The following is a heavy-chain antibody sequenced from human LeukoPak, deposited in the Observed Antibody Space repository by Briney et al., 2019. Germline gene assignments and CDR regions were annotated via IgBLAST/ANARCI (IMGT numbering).Heavy chain of an antibody. V-gene: IGHV4-38-2*02. Sequence: SETLSLTCTVSGYSISSGYYWGWIRQPPGKGLEWIGSIYHSGSTYYNPSLKSRVTISVDTSKNQFSLKLSSVTAADTAVYYCARDEQWLDYYFDYWGQGTLVTVSS. D-gene: IGHD6-19*01. CDR3: ARDEQWLDYYFDY. J-gene: IGHJ4*02. CDR2: IYHSGST. CDR1: GYSISSGYY.